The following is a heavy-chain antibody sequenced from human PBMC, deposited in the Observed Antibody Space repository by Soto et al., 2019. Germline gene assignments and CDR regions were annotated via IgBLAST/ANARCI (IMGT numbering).Heavy chain of an antibody. D-gene: IGHD1-20*01. Sequence: PSETLSLTCAVSGGSISGSYYYWGWLHQSPGKGPEWIGSVFYTWFTSYNPSLESRVSVSVDTSKNQFSLKGSGVSAADTAVYYCATSQKGYNWNYFDHWGKGARVTGSS. J-gene: IGHJ4*02. V-gene: IGHV4-39*01. CDR2: VFYTWFT. CDR3: ATSQKGYNWNYFDH. CDR1: GGSISGSYYY.